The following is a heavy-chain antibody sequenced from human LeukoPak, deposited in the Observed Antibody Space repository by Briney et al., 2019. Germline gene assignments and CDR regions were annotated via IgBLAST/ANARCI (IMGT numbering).Heavy chain of an antibody. CDR2: ITGDGGFT. CDR3: AKAGCTTNTCYANY. Sequence: GGSLRLSCAASGFAFTDYAMHWVRQAPGKGLEWVSFITGDGGFTYYADSMKGRLTISRDNSKNSLYLQMNSLRTEDTALYYCAKAGCTTNTCYANYWGQATLVTVSS. CDR1: GFAFTDYA. J-gene: IGHJ4*02. V-gene: IGHV3-43*02. D-gene: IGHD2-2*01.